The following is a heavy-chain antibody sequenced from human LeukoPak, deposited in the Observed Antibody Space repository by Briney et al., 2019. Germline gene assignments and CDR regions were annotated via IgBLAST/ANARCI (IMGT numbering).Heavy chain of an antibody. D-gene: IGHD2-2*01. V-gene: IGHV3-7*05. Sequence: GGSLRLSCAASGFTFSTYWMSWVRRAPGKGLEWVANIKQDGSEKYYVDSVKGRFTISRDNAKNSLFLQMNSLRAEDTAFYYCARDTSASYNWFDPWGQGTLVTVSS. CDR1: GFTFSTYW. J-gene: IGHJ5*02. CDR3: ARDTSASYNWFDP. CDR2: IKQDGSEK.